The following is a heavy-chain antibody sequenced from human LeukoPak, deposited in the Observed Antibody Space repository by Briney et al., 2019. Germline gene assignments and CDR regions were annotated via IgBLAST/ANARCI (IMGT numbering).Heavy chain of an antibody. J-gene: IGHJ6*02. CDR3: ARSLWSGKSLLKRYYGMDI. Sequence: LQTPSLTCAVSGGSFSGYAWRCIRQPPGKGLERIVENNHSWSTTSRPSLKSTVPVSVDTSHYQFSLKLSSATAADTAVYYCARSLWSGKSLLKRYYGMDIWGPGTTVTVSS. CDR2: NNHSWST. CDR1: GGSFSGYA. V-gene: IGHV4-34*01. D-gene: IGHD3-3*01.